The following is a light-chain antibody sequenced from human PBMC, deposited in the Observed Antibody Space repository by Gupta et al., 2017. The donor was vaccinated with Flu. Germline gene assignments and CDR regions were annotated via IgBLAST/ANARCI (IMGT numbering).Light chain of an antibody. Sequence: SSELTQDPAVSVALGQTVRITCQGDSLRSYYASWYQQTPGQAPVLVIYGENKRPSGIPDRFSGSRSGNTASLTNTGAQAEDEADYYCNSRDSSGNHLWVFGGGTKLTVL. V-gene: IGLV3-19*01. CDR3: NSRDSSGNHLWV. CDR1: SLRSYY. CDR2: GEN. J-gene: IGLJ3*02.